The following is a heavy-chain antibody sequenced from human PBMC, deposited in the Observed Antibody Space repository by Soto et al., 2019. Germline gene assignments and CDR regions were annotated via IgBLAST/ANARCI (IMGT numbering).Heavy chain of an antibody. D-gene: IGHD1-1*01. CDR3: AWGGAGWKYYGMDV. V-gene: IGHV4-34*01. CDR2: INHSGST. Sequence: SETLSLTCAVYGGSFSGYYWSWIRQPPGKGLEWIGEINHSGSTNYNPSLKSRVTISVDTSKNQFSLKLSSVIAADTAVYYCAWGGAGWKYYGMDVWGQGTTVTVSS. CDR1: GGSFSGYY. J-gene: IGHJ6*02.